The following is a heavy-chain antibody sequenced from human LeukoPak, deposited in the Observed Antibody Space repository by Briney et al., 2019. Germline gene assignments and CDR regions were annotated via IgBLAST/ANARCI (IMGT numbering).Heavy chain of an antibody. CDR2: ISSSGSTI. CDR3: ARDGVYGDGIDY. V-gene: IGHV3-48*03. J-gene: IGHJ4*02. Sequence: GGSLRLSCAASGFTFSSYEMNWVRQAPGKGLEWVSYISSSGSTIYYADSVKGRFTISRDNAKNSLYLQMNSLRAEDTAVYYCARDGVYGDGIDYWGQGTLVTVSS. D-gene: IGHD4-17*01. CDR1: GFTFSSYE.